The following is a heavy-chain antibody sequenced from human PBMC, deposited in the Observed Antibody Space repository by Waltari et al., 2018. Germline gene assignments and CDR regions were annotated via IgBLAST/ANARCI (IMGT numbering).Heavy chain of an antibody. CDR3: AKAGSGVFFDS. J-gene: IGHJ4*02. CDR1: GFTFSIYA. Sequence: EVHLLESGGGLVQPGGSLRLPCAASGFTFSIYAMTWVRRAPGKGLEWVSTIRDGSGTTDYADSVKGRFTISRDNSKNILYLQMNSLRADDSAVYYCAKAGSGVFFDSWGQGTLVTVSS. V-gene: IGHV3-23*01. CDR2: IRDGSGTT. D-gene: IGHD3-10*01.